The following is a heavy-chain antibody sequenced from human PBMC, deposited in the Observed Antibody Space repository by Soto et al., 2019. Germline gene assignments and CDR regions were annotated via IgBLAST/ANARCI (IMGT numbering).Heavy chain of an antibody. CDR1: GFTFSSYG. Sequence: GGSLRLSYSASGFTFSSYGMHWVRQGPGKGLEWVSAIGTAGDTNYAGSVKGRFIISRENAKNSLYLQMNSLRAGDTAIYFCARAIGPTLFDYWGQGTLVTVSS. CDR3: ARAIGPTLFDY. J-gene: IGHJ4*02. V-gene: IGHV3-13*04. CDR2: IGTAGDT. D-gene: IGHD3-22*01.